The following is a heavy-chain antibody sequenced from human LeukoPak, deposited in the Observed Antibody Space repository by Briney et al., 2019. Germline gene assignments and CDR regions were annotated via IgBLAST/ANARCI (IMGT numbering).Heavy chain of an antibody. Sequence: PGGSLRLSCAASGFTFSSFWMHWVRQAPGKGLVWVSRINSDGSSTSYADSVKGRFTISRDNAKNTLYLQMNSLRAEDTAVYYCASSGYYDSSGYYLGPFFDYWGQGTLVTVSS. CDR3: ASSGYYDSSGYYLGPFFDY. CDR1: GFTFSSFW. CDR2: INSDGSST. J-gene: IGHJ4*02. V-gene: IGHV3-74*01. D-gene: IGHD3-22*01.